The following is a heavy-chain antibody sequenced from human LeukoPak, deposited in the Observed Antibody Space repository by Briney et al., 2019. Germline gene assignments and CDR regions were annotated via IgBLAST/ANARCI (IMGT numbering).Heavy chain of an antibody. Sequence: GGSLRLSCAASGFTVSSNYMSWVRQAPGKGLEWVSVIYSGGSTYYADSVKGRFTISRDNSKNTLYLQMNSLRAEDTAVYYCARDSSGWSRGSYYFDYWGQGTLVTVSS. CDR3: ARDSSGWSRGSYYFDY. D-gene: IGHD6-19*01. CDR1: GFTVSSNY. J-gene: IGHJ4*02. CDR2: IYSGGST. V-gene: IGHV3-53*01.